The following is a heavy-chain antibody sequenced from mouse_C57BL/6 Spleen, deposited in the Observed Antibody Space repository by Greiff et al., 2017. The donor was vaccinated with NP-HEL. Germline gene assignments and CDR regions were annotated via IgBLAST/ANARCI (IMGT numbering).Heavy chain of an antibody. Sequence: QVQLQQPGAELVKPGASVKLSCKASGYTFTSYWMQWVKQRPGQGLEWIGEIDPSDSYTNYNQKFKGKATLTVDTSSSTAYMQLSSLTSEDSAVYYCARSPSYGNYDAMDYWGQGTSVTVSS. J-gene: IGHJ4*01. CDR1: GYTFTSYW. CDR2: IDPSDSYT. D-gene: IGHD2-10*01. V-gene: IGHV1-50*01. CDR3: ARSPSYGNYDAMDY.